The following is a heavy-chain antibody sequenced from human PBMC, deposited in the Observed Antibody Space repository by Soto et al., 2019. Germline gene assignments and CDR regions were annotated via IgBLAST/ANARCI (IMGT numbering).Heavy chain of an antibody. CDR3: ARRGSGSDYDY. D-gene: IGHD1-26*01. CDR1: GFTFSSYA. V-gene: IGHV3-23*01. Sequence: EVQLLESGGGLVQPGGSLRLSCAASGFTFSSYAMRWVRQAPGKGLEWVSAISGSGGSTYYADSVKGRFTISRDNSNYTLYLQMNSLSAENTAVYYCARRGSGSDYDYWGQGTLVTVSS. CDR2: ISGSGGST. J-gene: IGHJ4*02.